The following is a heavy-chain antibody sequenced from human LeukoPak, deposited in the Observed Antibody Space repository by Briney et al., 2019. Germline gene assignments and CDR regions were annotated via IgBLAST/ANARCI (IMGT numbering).Heavy chain of an antibody. J-gene: IGHJ4*02. CDR2: IYYSGST. CDR1: GYSISSGYY. Sequence: SETLSLTCTVSGYSISSGYYWGWIRQPPGKGLEWIGSIYYSGSTYYNPSLKRRVTISVDTSKNKFSLELSSVPAADTAVYYCARHKYSSGWFYFDYWGQGTLVTVSS. CDR3: ARHKYSSGWFYFDY. V-gene: IGHV4-38-2*02. D-gene: IGHD6-19*01.